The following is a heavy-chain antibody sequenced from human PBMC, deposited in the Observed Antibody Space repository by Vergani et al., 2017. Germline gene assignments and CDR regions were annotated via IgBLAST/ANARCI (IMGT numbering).Heavy chain of an antibody. V-gene: IGHV1-3*01. D-gene: IGHD6-19*01. J-gene: IGHJ4*02. CDR3: ARGSRWYSSGWGPFDY. Sequence: QVQLVQSGAEVKKPGASVKVSCKASGYTFTSYAMHWVRQAPGQRLEWMGWINAGNGNTKYSQKFQGRVTSTRDTSASTAYMELSSLRSEDTAGYYCARGSRWYSSGWGPFDYWGQGTLVTVSS. CDR1: GYTFTSYA. CDR2: INAGNGNT.